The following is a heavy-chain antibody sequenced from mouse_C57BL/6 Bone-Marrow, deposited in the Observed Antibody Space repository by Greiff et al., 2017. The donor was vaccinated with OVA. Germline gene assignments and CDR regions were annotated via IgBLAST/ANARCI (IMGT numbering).Heavy chain of an antibody. CDR1: GYTFTSYG. Sequence: VQLQQSGAELARPGASVKLSCKASGYTFTSYGISWVKQRTGQGLEWIGEIYPRSGNTYYTEKFKGKATLTADKYSRPAYMEIRSRTYEDAAVYFCERVGDQASWFAYWGQGTLVTVSA. V-gene: IGHV1-81*01. CDR2: IYPRSGNT. D-gene: IGHD3-2*02. CDR3: ERVGDQASWFAY. J-gene: IGHJ3*01.